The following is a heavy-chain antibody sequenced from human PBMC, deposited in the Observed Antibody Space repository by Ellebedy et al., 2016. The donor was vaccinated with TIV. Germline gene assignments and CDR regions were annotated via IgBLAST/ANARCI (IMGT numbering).Heavy chain of an antibody. CDR1: GFTFSASA. V-gene: IGHV3-73*01. Sequence: GESLKIPCAASGFTFSASAMHWVRQVSGKGLEWVGPIRTKANNYATAYAASVKGRFTISRDDSKNTAYLQLNSLKTEDTAVYYCTRCYYDSTASWFDPWGQGTLVTVSS. CDR3: TRCYYDSTASWFDP. J-gene: IGHJ5*02. CDR2: IRTKANNYAT. D-gene: IGHD3-22*01.